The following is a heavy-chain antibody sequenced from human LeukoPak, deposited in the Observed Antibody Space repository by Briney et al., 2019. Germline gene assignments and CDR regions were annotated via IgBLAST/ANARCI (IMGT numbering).Heavy chain of an antibody. V-gene: IGHV7-4-1*02. CDR1: GYTFTSYA. CDR3: AREGSKWAYYYYGMDV. CDR2: INTNTGNP. Sequence: ASVKVSCKASGYTFTSYAMNWVRQAPGQGLEWMGWINTNTGNPTYAQGFTERFVFSLDTSVSTAYLQISSLKAEDTAVYYCAREGSKWAYYYYGMDVWGQGTTVTVSS. J-gene: IGHJ6*02. D-gene: IGHD1-26*01.